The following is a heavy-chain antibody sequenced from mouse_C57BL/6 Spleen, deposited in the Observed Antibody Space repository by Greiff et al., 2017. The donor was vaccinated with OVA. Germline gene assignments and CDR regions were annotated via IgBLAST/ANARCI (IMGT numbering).Heavy chain of an antibody. V-gene: IGHV5-9-1*02. Sequence: EVKLVESGEGLVKPGGSLKLSCAASGFTFSSYAMSWVRQTPEKRLEWVAYISSGGDYIYYADTVKGRFTISRDNARNTLYLQMSSLKSEDTAMYYCTRGTTVPPYYFDYWGQGTTLTVSS. J-gene: IGHJ2*01. CDR1: GFTFSSYA. CDR2: ISSGGDYI. CDR3: TRGTTVPPYYFDY. D-gene: IGHD1-1*01.